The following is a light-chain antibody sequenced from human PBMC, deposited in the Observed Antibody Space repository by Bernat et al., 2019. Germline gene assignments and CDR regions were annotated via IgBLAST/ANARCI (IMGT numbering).Light chain of an antibody. CDR2: GAS. V-gene: IGKV1-9*01. CDR3: LQNNSYSYT. Sequence: DIQLTQSPPFLSASVGDRVTITCRASQVIGTYLAWYQQKPGKAPNLLIYGASTLQTVVPSRFSGSGSGTEFTLTIRSLRPEDVATYHCLQNNSYSYTFGQGTRLQIK. CDR1: QVIGTY. J-gene: IGKJ5*01.